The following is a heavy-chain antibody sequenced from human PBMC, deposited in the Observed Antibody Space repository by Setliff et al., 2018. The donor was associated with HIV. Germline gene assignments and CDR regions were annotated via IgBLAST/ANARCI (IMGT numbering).Heavy chain of an antibody. CDR2: VKQDGSEQ. CDR1: GFRFTTYW. J-gene: IGHJ4*02. CDR3: ARGDGSDSGIYFDS. D-gene: IGHD4-17*01. V-gene: IGHV3-7*01. Sequence: GGSLRLSCAASGFRFTTYWMSWVRQAPGKGLEWVANVKQDGSEQYYLDSLKGRFILSRDNGKNSLYLQMNSLRAEDTAVYYCARGDGSDSGIYFDSWGQGTLVTVSS.